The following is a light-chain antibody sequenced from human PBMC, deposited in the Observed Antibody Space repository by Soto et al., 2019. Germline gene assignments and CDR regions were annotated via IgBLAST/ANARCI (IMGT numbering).Light chain of an antibody. CDR2: GAS. CDR1: QSVSSN. CDR3: QQYNDWPRT. V-gene: IGKV3-15*01. J-gene: IGKJ1*01. Sequence: EVVLTQSPATLSVSPGDTATLSCRASQSVSSNLAWYQQKPGQAPRLVIYGASARATGIPARFSGSGSVTDFTLTISSLQSEDFAVYYCQQYNDWPRTFGQGTKVDIK.